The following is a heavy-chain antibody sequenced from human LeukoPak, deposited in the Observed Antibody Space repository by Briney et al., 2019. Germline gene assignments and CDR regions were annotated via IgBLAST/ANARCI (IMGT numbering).Heavy chain of an antibody. CDR1: GFSFTTYT. D-gene: IGHD3-3*01. CDR3: AKIPQVGIFAVPNFDY. Sequence: GGSLRLSCAAAGFSFTTYTMNWVRQTPGKGLGWVASISTSSSHINYADSFRGRFTIPRDNANNSLYLQMDSLRAEDTAVYSCAKIPQVGIFAVPNFDYWGQGTLVTVS. V-gene: IGHV3-21*04. J-gene: IGHJ4*02. CDR2: ISTSSSHI.